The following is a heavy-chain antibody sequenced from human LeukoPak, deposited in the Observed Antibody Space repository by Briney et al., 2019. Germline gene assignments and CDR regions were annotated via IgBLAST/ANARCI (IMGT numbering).Heavy chain of an antibody. CDR3: AKWCSTSCYKGY. CDR2: IRYDGSNK. Sequence: GGSLRLSCAASGFTFSSYAMSWVRQAPGKGLEWVAFIRYDGSNKYYADSVKGRFTISRDNSKNTLYLQMNSLRAEDTAVYYCAKWCSTSCYKGYWGQGTLVTVSS. J-gene: IGHJ4*02. CDR1: GFTFSSYA. V-gene: IGHV3-30*02. D-gene: IGHD2-2*02.